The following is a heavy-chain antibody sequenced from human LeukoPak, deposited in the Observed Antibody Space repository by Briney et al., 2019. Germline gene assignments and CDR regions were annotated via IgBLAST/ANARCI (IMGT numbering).Heavy chain of an antibody. V-gene: IGHV4-59*01. J-gene: IGHJ6*02. CDR3: ARGGPSYVYYGMDV. CDR2: VYYSRTT. CDR1: GGSLSNSY. Sequence: SETLSLTCTVSGGSLSNSYWSWIRQPPGKGLEWIGYVYYSRTTNYSPSLRSRVTISVDTSQNQFSLKLISVTAADTAVYFCARGGPSYVYYGMDVWGQGTTVTVSS. D-gene: IGHD3-16*01.